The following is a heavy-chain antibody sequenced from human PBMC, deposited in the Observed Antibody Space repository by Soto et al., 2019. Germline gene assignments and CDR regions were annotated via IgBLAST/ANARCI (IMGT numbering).Heavy chain of an antibody. CDR3: ARSSSSSGP. CDR2: ISDSGSNT. D-gene: IGHD6-6*01. J-gene: IGHJ4*02. V-gene: IGHV3-23*01. CDR1: GFTFSSNA. Sequence: EVQLLESGGSLVQPGGSLRLSCAASGFTFSSNAMSWVRQGPGKGLEWVSAISDSGSNTYYADSVKGRFTISRDNSKNTLYLQMNSLRDEDTAIDYCARSSSSSGPWGQGTLVSVSS.